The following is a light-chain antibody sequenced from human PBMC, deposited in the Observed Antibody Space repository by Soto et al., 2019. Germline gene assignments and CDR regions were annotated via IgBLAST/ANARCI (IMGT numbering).Light chain of an antibody. CDR2: DVS. Sequence: QSALTQPASVSGSPGQSITISCTGGSSDIGAYNYVSWYQQHHPGAAPKVIIYDVSHRPAGASNRFSGSKSGNTASLTISGLQTEDDADYFCCSYTSATTYVFGTGTKVTVL. J-gene: IGLJ1*01. V-gene: IGLV2-14*03. CDR3: CSYTSATTYV. CDR1: SSDIGAYNY.